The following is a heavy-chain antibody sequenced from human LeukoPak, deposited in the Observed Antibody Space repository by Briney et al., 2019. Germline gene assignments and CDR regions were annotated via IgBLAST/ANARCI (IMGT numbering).Heavy chain of an antibody. V-gene: IGHV3-43*02. CDR3: AEESGKFDY. Sequence: PGGSLRLSCVASGLNFDDSAMHWVRQAPGKGLEWVSLISADGGSTFSADSVKGRFSISRDNSKNSLYLQMNSLRSEDTAMYYCAEESGKFDYWGQGTLVAVCS. CDR1: GLNFDDSA. J-gene: IGHJ4*02. CDR2: ISADGGST.